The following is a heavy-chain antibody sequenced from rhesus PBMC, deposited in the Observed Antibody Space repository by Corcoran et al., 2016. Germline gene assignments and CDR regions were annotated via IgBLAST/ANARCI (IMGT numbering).Heavy chain of an antibody. Sequence: EVQLVETGGGLVQPGGSLKLSCAASGFTFSSYGMSWVRQAPGKGLEWVSASNSGGDSTYYADSLKGRFTISRDNSNYSLSLQMNSLGTEDTAVYYCAKVSSGGLDSWGQGVVVTVSS. CDR1: GFTFSSYG. V-gene: IGHV3S5*01. CDR2: SNSGGDST. CDR3: AKVSSGGLDS. J-gene: IGHJ6*01.